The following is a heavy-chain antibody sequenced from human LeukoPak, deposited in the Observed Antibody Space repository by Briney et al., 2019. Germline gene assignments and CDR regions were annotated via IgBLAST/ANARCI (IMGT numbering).Heavy chain of an antibody. V-gene: IGHV3-53*01. CDR2: IYSGGST. CDR3: ARDGHSSSWDHNWFDP. D-gene: IGHD6-13*01. Sequence: GGSLRLSCAASGFTVSSNYMSWVRQAPGKGLEWVSVIYSGGSTYYADSVKGRFTISRDNSKNTLYLQMSSLRAEDTAVYYCARDGHSSSWDHNWFDPWGQGTLVTVSS. CDR1: GFTVSSNY. J-gene: IGHJ5*02.